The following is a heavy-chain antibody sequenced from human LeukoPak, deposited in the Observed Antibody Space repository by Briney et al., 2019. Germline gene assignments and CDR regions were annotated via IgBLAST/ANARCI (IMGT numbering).Heavy chain of an antibody. Sequence: PEGSLRLSCAASGFTFSSHDMHWVRQATGKGLEWVSAIGTADDAYYAGFVEGRFTISREDAWNSVYLQLNNLRVGDTAVYYCARDRPGAQGFDYWGQGTLVTVSS. J-gene: IGHJ4*02. D-gene: IGHD4/OR15-4a*01. V-gene: IGHV3-13*01. CDR1: GFTFSSHD. CDR3: ARDRPGAQGFDY. CDR2: IGTADDA.